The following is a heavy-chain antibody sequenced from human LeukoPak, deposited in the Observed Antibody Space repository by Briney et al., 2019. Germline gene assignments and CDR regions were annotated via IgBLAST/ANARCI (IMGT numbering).Heavy chain of an antibody. J-gene: IGHJ3*02. CDR1: GGTFSGYY. Sequence: PSETLSLTCAVYGGTFSGYYWTWFRQSPGKGLEWIGYIYYSGSTNYNPSLKSRVTISVDTSKNQFSLKLSSVTAADTAVYYCARGEMATDAFDIWGQGTMVTVSS. CDR2: IYYSGST. D-gene: IGHD5-24*01. CDR3: ARGEMATDAFDI. V-gene: IGHV4-59*01.